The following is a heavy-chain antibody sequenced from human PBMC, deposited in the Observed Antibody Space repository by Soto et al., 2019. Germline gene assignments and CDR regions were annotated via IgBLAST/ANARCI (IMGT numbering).Heavy chain of an antibody. J-gene: IGHJ5*02. CDR3: AHRRSGTQWLVQEWFDP. D-gene: IGHD6-19*01. CDR2: IYWNDDK. V-gene: IGHV2-5*01. Sequence: SGPTLVNPTQTLTLTCTFSGFSLSTSGVGVGWIRQPPGKALEWLALIYWNDDKRYSPSLKSRLTITKDTSKNQVVLTMTNMDPVDTATYYCAHRRSGTQWLVQEWFDPWGQGTLVTVSS. CDR1: GFSLSTSGVG.